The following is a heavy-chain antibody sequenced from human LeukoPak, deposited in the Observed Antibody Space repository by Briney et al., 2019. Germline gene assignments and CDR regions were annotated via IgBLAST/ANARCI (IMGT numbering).Heavy chain of an antibody. Sequence: SQTLSLTCAISGDSVSSDSAAWNWIRQSPSRGLEWLGSTYYRSMWYNDYAESVKSRIIINPDTSRNQFPLQLNSVTPEDTAVYYCARGGRYSFDYWGQGTLVTVSS. CDR3: ARGGRYSFDY. J-gene: IGHJ4*02. CDR1: GDSVSSDSAA. CDR2: TYYRSMWYN. V-gene: IGHV6-1*01. D-gene: IGHD1-26*01.